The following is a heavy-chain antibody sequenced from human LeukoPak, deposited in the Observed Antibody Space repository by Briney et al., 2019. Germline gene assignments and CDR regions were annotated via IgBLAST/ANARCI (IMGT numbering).Heavy chain of an antibody. V-gene: IGHV3-23*01. J-gene: IGHJ6*03. CDR2: ISGSGDNT. Sequence: PGGSLRLSCATSGFTFSSYAMSWVRQAPGKGLEWVSTISGSGDNTYYADSVKGRFTLSRDNSKNMLYLQMNSLRAEDTAVYYCARDPLRYYYYYMDVWGKGTTVTISS. CDR1: GFTFSSYA. CDR3: ARDPLRYYYYYMDV.